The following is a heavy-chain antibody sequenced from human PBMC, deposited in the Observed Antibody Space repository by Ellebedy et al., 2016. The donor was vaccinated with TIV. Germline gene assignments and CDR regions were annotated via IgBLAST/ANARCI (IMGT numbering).Heavy chain of an antibody. V-gene: IGHV1-69*13. CDR2: IIPIFGTA. Sequence: ASVKVSCXASGGTFSSYALSWVRQAPGQGLEWMGRIIPIFGTANYTQKFQGRVTITADESTSTAYMELSSLRSEDTAVYYCARDIAPGSSGHNFWWFDPWGQGTLVTVSS. CDR1: GGTFSSYA. J-gene: IGHJ5*02. CDR3: ARDIAPGSSGHNFWWFDP. D-gene: IGHD3-22*01.